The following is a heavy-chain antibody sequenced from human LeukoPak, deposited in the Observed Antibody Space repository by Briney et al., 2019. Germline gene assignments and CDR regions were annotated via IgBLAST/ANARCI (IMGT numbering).Heavy chain of an antibody. J-gene: IGHJ5*02. Sequence: SETLSLTCTASGGSISSHYWSWIRQPPGKGLEWIGYIYYIGSTKYNPSLKSRVTMSVDTSKNQLSLKLSSVTAADTAVYYCARLYDSSGYTNWLDPWGQGTLVTVSS. D-gene: IGHD3-22*01. CDR2: IYYIGST. CDR3: ARLYDSSGYTNWLDP. V-gene: IGHV4-59*11. CDR1: GGSISSHY.